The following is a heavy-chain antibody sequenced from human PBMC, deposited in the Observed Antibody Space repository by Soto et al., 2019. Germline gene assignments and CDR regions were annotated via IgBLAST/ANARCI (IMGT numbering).Heavy chain of an antibody. J-gene: IGHJ6*02. CDR1: GFTFSNYA. CDR3: ARYDSSGYYWPYYYYGMDV. D-gene: IGHD3-22*01. CDR2: ISSSSSYI. Sequence: GGSLRLSCAASGFTFSNYAMSWVRQAQGKGLEWVSSISSSSSYIYYADSVKGRFTISRDNAKNSLYLQMNSLRAEDTAVYYCARYDSSGYYWPYYYYGMDVWGQGTTVTVSS. V-gene: IGHV3-21*01.